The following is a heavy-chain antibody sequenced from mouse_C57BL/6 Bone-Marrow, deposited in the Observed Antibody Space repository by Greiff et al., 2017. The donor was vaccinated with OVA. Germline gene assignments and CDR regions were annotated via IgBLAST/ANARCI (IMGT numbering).Heavy chain of an antibody. Sequence: VQLQQSGAELVMPGASVKLSCKASGYTFTSYWMHWVKQRPGQGLEWIGEIDPSDSYTNYNQKFKGKSTLTVDKSSSTAYMQLSSLTSEDSAVYYCARGDYADYWGQGTTLTVSS. CDR1: GYTFTSYW. V-gene: IGHV1-69*01. J-gene: IGHJ2*01. CDR3: ARGDYADY. CDR2: IDPSDSYT.